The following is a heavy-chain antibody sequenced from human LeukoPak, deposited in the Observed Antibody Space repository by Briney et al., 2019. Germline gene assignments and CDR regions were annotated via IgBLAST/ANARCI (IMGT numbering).Heavy chain of an antibody. CDR3: ARLSGYYGSGIDY. CDR1: GGSISSYY. CDR2: IYYSGST. J-gene: IGHJ4*02. D-gene: IGHD3-10*01. Sequence: SETLSLTCTVSGGSISSYYWSWIRQPPGKGLEWIGYIYYSGSTNYNPSLKSRVTISVYPSNIHFSLKLSSVTAAYTAVYYCARLSGYYGSGIDYWGQGTLVTVSS. V-gene: IGHV4-59*01.